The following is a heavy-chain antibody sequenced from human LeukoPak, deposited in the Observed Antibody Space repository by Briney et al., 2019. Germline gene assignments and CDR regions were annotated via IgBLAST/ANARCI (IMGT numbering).Heavy chain of an antibody. CDR1: GYTFTIYG. D-gene: IGHD6-13*01. J-gene: IGHJ6*02. CDR2: ISAYNGNT. V-gene: IGHV1-18*01. Sequence: ASVTVSFKASGYTFTIYGISWVRQAPGQGLEWMGWISAYNGNTNYAQKLQGRVTMTTDTSTSTAYMELRSLRSDDTAVYYCARLKQQVRYYYYGMDVWGQGTTVTVSS. CDR3: ARLKQQVRYYYYGMDV.